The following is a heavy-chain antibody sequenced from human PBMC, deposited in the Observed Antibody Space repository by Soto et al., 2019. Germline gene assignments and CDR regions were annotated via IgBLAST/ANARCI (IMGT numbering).Heavy chain of an antibody. J-gene: IGHJ4*02. V-gene: IGHV3-23*01. CDR1: GFTFSNYA. D-gene: IGHD3-22*01. Sequence: GGSLRLPCAASGFTFSNYAMSWFRQAPGKGLEWVSAISGSAINTYYADSVRGRFTISRDNSKNTLYLQMNHLRAEDTAVYSCAKGQGYYYDASGYTFDYWGQGTLVTVSS. CDR3: AKGQGYYYDASGYTFDY. CDR2: ISGSAINT.